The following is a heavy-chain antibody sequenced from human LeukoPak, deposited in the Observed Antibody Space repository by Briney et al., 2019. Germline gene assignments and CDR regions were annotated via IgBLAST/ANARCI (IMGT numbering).Heavy chain of an antibody. J-gene: IGHJ3*02. V-gene: IGHV3-11*06. CDR2: ISSSSSYT. CDR3: ARDLLATIPDAFDI. CDR1: GFTFSDYY. Sequence: GGSLRLSCAASGFTFSDYYMSWIRQAPGKGLEWVSYISSSSSYTNYADSVKGRFTISRDKDKNSLYLPMNRLRVEDTAVYYCARDLLATIPDAFDIWGQGTMVTVSS. D-gene: IGHD5-24*01.